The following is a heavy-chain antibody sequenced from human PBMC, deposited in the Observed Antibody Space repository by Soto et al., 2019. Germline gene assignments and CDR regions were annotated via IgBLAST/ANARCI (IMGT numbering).Heavy chain of an antibody. CDR2: ISGSGGST. J-gene: IGHJ3*02. D-gene: IGHD3-22*01. CDR3: AKEGGSDDSSGYAVNDAFDI. V-gene: IGHV3-23*01. Sequence: EVQLLESGGGLVQPGGSLRLSCAASGFTFSSYAMSWVRQAPGKGLEWVSAISGSGGSTYYADSVKGRFTISRDNSKNTLYLQMNSLRAEDTAVYYCAKEGGSDDSSGYAVNDAFDIWGQGTIVTVSS. CDR1: GFTFSSYA.